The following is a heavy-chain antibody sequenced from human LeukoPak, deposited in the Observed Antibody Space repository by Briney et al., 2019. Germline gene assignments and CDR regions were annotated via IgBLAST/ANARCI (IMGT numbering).Heavy chain of an antibody. CDR1: GFTFSSHA. J-gene: IGHJ4*02. V-gene: IGHV3-23*01. CDR3: AKESPHYDY. Sequence: GGSLRLSCAASGFTFSSHAMSWVRQAPGKGLEWVSVISGNSISTYYADSVKGRFTISRDNSKNTLYLQMNSLRAEDTAVYYCAKESPHYDYWGQGTLVTVSS. CDR2: ISGNSIST.